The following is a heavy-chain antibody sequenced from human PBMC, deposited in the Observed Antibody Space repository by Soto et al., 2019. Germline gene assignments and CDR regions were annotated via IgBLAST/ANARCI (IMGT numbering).Heavy chain of an antibody. J-gene: IGHJ3*02. Sequence: GGSLRLSCAASGFTSWDYNMSWIRQAPGKGLEWVSYISRSGNTMYYGDYVKGRFTISRDNAENSVFLQMISLRAEDTAVYYCVREGRSSTSCNTGCAFDIWGQGTMVTVSS. V-gene: IGHV3-11*01. CDR2: ISRSGNTM. D-gene: IGHD2-2*02. CDR3: VREGRSSTSCNTGCAFDI. CDR1: GFTSWDYN.